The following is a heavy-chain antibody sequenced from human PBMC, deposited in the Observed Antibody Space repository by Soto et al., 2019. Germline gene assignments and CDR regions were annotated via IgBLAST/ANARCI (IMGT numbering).Heavy chain of an antibody. CDR1: GGTFNTYT. D-gene: IGHD2-2*01. CDR3: SIGSWSAETFDV. J-gene: IGHJ3*01. Sequence: QVHLIQSGAEVKKRGSSVKVSCKAAGGTFNTYTLIWVRQAPGHGLEWMGRIIPMLTVTNSAQKFRGRLTLTADKSTGTAFMELTSLRSDDTAVYYCSIGSWSAETFDVWGQGTMVTVSS. CDR2: IIPMLTVT. V-gene: IGHV1-69*02.